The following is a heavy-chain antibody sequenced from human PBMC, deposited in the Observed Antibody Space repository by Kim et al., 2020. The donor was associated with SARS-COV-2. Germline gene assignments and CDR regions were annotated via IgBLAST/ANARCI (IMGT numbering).Heavy chain of an antibody. V-gene: IGHV1-18*04. J-gene: IGHJ6*02. CDR2: ISAYNGNT. CDR3: ARETSESYYYYGMDV. D-gene: IGHD1-26*01. Sequence: ASVKVSCKASGYTFTSYGISWVRQAPGQGLEWMGWISAYNGNTNYAQKLQGRVTMTTDTSTSTAYMELRSLRSDDTAVYYCARETSESYYYYGMDVWGQGTTVTLSS. CDR1: GYTFTSYG.